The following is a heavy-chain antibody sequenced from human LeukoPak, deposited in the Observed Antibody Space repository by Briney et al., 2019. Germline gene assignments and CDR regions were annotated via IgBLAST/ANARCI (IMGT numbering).Heavy chain of an antibody. Sequence: PGGSLRLSCAASGSTFSSYAMSWVRQVPGKGLEWVSFISSTGGTAYYADSVKGRFTISRDNAQNSLFLQMNSLRDKDTAVYYCARDRGLNYWGQGTLVTVSS. CDR2: ISSTGGTA. V-gene: IGHV3-48*02. J-gene: IGHJ4*02. CDR1: GSTFSSYA. D-gene: IGHD5-24*01. CDR3: ARDRGLNY.